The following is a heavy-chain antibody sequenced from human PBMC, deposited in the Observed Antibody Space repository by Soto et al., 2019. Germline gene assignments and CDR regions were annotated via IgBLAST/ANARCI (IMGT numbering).Heavy chain of an antibody. V-gene: IGHV3-11*01. CDR3: ARAMDCYTRYYYYYGMDV. CDR2: ISSSGSTI. D-gene: IGHD2-21*01. Sequence: QVQLVESGGGLVKPGGSLRLSCAASGFTFSDYYMSWIRQAPGQGLEWVSYISSSGSTIYYADSVKGRFTISRDNAKNSLYLQMNSLRAEDTAVYYCARAMDCYTRYYYYYGMDVWGQGTTVTVSS. J-gene: IGHJ6*02. CDR1: GFTFSDYY.